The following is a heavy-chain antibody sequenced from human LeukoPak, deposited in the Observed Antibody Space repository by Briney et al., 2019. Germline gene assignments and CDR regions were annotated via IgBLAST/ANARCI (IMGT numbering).Heavy chain of an antibody. J-gene: IGHJ4*02. CDR1: GGSITNYY. CDR2: IFYSGST. V-gene: IGHV4-59*01. CDR3: ARGPTRYYFDC. Sequence: PSETLSLTCTVSGGSITNYYWSWIRQPPGKGLEWIGYIFYSGSTNYNPSLKSRVTISVDTSKNQFSLGLSSVTAADTAVYYCARGPTRYYFDCWGQGTLVTVSS. D-gene: IGHD4-17*01.